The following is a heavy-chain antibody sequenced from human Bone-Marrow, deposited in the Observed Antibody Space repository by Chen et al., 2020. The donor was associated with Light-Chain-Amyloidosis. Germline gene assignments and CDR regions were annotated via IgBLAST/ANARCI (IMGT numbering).Heavy chain of an antibody. D-gene: IGHD3-9*01. J-gene: IGHJ3*02. CDR1: GFAFSSYA. V-gene: IGHV3-23*01. CDR2: ISGSGGSR. CDR3: AKDISYDDILPGYPADAFDI. Sequence: RLSCAASGFAFSSYAMSWVRQAPGKGLEWVSTISGSGGSRYYGDSVKGRLTISTDNSKNALFLQMNSLRAEDTTVYYCAKDISYDDILPGYPADAFDIWGQGTMVTVSS.